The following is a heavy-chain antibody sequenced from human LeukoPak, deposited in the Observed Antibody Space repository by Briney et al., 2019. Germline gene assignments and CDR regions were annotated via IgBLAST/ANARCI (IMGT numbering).Heavy chain of an antibody. V-gene: IGHV3-23*01. J-gene: IGHJ4*02. CDR3: TTMGRYFDENDY. D-gene: IGHD3-9*01. CDR2: ISGSGGST. CDR1: GFTFSSYA. Sequence: QPGGSLRLSCAASGFTFSSYAMSWVRQAPGKGLEWVSAISGSGGSTYYADPVKGRFTISRDNSKNTLYLQMNSLRAEDTAVYYCTTMGRYFDENDYWGQGTLVTVSS.